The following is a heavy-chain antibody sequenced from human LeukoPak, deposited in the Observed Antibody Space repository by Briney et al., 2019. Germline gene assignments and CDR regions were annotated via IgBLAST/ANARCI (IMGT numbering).Heavy chain of an antibody. V-gene: IGHV3-66*01. Sequence: GGSLRLSCAASGFTLSSNYMSWVRQAPGQGLKWVSVIYSGGSTYYADSVKGRFTIYRDNSKNTLYLQLNSLRAEDTAVYYCASGPGGAYCGGDCYPHFDYWAQGTLVTVSS. CDR1: GFTLSSNY. CDR2: IYSGGST. D-gene: IGHD2-21*02. CDR3: ASGPGGAYCGGDCYPHFDY. J-gene: IGHJ4*02.